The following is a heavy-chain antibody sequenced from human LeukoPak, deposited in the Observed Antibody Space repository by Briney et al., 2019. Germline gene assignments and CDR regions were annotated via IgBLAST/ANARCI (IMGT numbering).Heavy chain of an antibody. CDR3: AKEMAAYYYASGNIDY. D-gene: IGHD3-10*01. CDR1: GFTFDDYA. V-gene: IGHV3-43D*03. Sequence: GGSLRLSCAASGFTFDDYAMHWVRQAPGKGLEWVSLISWDGGGTYYADSVKGRFSISRDNSKNSLYLQMNSLRAEDTALYYCAKEMAAYYYASGNIDYWGQGTLVTVSS. J-gene: IGHJ4*02. CDR2: ISWDGGGT.